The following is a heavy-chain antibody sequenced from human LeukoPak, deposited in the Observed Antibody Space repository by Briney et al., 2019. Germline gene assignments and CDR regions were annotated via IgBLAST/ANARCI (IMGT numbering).Heavy chain of an antibody. D-gene: IGHD2-2*01. J-gene: IGHJ4*02. CDR1: GGSFSGYY. V-gene: IGHV4-34*01. CDR3: ARGRGEIVVVPAPVPFDY. Sequence: PSETLSLTCAVYGGSFSGYYWSWIRQPPGKGLEWIGEINHCGSTNYNPSLKSRVTISVDTSKNRFSLKLSSVTAADTAVYYCARGRGEIVVVPAPVPFDYWGQGTLVTVSS. CDR2: INHCGST.